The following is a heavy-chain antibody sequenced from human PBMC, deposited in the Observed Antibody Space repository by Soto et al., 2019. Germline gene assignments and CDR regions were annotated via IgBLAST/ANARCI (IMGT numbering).Heavy chain of an antibody. V-gene: IGHV4-30-2*01. Sequence: SETLSLTCAVSGASISSGGYSWSWIRQPPGKGLEWIGYIYRYGSTYYNPSLESRVTISVDRSKNQFSLKLRSVTAADTAVYYCAGAGERYCSGTTCYLRPNWFDPWGQGTLGTVSA. CDR2: IYRYGST. J-gene: IGHJ5*02. CDR3: AGAGERYCSGTTCYLRPNWFDP. D-gene: IGHD2-2*01. CDR1: GASISSGGYS.